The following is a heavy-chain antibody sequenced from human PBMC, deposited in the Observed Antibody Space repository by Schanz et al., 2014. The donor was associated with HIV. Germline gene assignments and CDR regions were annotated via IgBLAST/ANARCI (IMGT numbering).Heavy chain of an antibody. D-gene: IGHD2-2*01. CDR3: AIDPNAMEKAFDF. Sequence: QVHLVESGGGVAQPGRSLRLSCTASGFTFSSYGMHWVRQAPGKGLECVTGISYDGTNKYYAASVKGRFTISRDNSKHTLYLRMNSLRAEDTAVYYCAIDPNAMEKAFDFWGQGARVTVSS. V-gene: IGHV3-30*03. CDR2: ISYDGTNK. J-gene: IGHJ4*02. CDR1: GFTFSSYG.